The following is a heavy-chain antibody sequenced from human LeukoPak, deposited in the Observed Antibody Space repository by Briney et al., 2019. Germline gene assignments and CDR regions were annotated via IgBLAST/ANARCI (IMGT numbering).Heavy chain of an antibody. CDR1: GGTFSSYA. J-gene: IGHJ4*02. CDR3: AREGIAAADPFDY. CDR2: IIPILGIA. V-gene: IGHV1-69*04. Sequence: ASVKVSCKASGGTFSSYAISWVRQAPGQGLEWMGRIIPILGIANYAQKFQGRVTITADKSTSTAYMELSSLRSEDMAVYYCAREGIAAADPFDYWGQGTLVTVSS. D-gene: IGHD6-13*01.